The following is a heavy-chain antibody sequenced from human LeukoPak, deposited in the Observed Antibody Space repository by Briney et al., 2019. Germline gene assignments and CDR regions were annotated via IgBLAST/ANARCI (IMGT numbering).Heavy chain of an antibody. Sequence: GGSLRLSCAAPGFTFSSYGMHWVRQAPGKGLEWVAVISYDGSNKYYADSVKGRFTISRDNSKNTLYLQMNSLRAEDTAVYYCAKATTVTTYYYYGMDVWGQGTTVTVSS. CDR2: ISYDGSNK. CDR3: AKATTVTTYYYYGMDV. CDR1: GFTFSSYG. D-gene: IGHD4-17*01. J-gene: IGHJ6*02. V-gene: IGHV3-30*18.